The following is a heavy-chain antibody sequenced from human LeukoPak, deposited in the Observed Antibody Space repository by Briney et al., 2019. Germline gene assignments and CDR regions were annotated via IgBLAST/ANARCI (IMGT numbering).Heavy chain of an antibody. CDR1: GFTFSSYW. J-gene: IGHJ6*04. Sequence: GGSLSLSCAASGFTFSSYWMHWVRQAPGKGLVWVSRINSDGSSTSYADSVKGRFTISRDNAKNTLYLQMNSLRAEDTAVYYCARVGHCSSTSCYHYYYYYGMDVRGKGTTVTVSS. V-gene: IGHV3-74*01. CDR2: INSDGSST. D-gene: IGHD2-2*01. CDR3: ARVGHCSSTSCYHYYYYYGMDV.